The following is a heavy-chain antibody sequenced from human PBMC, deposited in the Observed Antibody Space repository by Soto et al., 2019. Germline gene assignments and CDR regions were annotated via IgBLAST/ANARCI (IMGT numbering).Heavy chain of an antibody. Sequence: GGSLRLSCAASGFTFSDYYMSWIRQAPGKGLEWVSYISSSGSTIYYADSVKGRFTISRDNAKNSLYLQMNSLRAEDTAVYYCARDPGSSWYDPLGWFDPWGQGTLVTVSS. CDR3: ARDPGSSWYDPLGWFDP. D-gene: IGHD6-13*01. J-gene: IGHJ5*02. V-gene: IGHV3-11*01. CDR2: ISSSGSTI. CDR1: GFTFSDYY.